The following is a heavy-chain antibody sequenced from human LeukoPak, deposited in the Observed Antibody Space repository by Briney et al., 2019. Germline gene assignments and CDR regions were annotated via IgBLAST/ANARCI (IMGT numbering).Heavy chain of an antibody. CDR3: ARTENYIPEDCFDP. D-gene: IGHD5-24*01. CDR2: ICYSGST. Sequence: SETLSLTCTVSGGSISSYCWGWIRQPPGKGLEWIGSICYSGSTFYNPSLKSRVTLSADTSKNQFSLKLSSVTAADTALYYCARTENYIPEDCFDPWGQGTLVTVSS. CDR1: GGSISSYC. J-gene: IGHJ5*02. V-gene: IGHV4-39*01.